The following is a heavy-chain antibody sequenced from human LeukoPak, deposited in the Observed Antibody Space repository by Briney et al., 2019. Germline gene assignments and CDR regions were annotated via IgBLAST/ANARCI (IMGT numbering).Heavy chain of an antibody. CDR1: GFIVSDHY. CDR2: MYSSGNI. Sequence: GGSLRLSCAASGFIVSDHYMGWVRQAPGKGLDWVSVMYSSGNIHYADSVKGRFTISRDNSKNTLYLQMNSLRAEDTAVYYCAKDGTSLLRYSSSWYGGGPPFDYWGQGTLVTVSS. CDR3: AKDGTSLLRYSSSWYGGGPPFDY. D-gene: IGHD6-13*01. J-gene: IGHJ4*02. V-gene: IGHV3-66*03.